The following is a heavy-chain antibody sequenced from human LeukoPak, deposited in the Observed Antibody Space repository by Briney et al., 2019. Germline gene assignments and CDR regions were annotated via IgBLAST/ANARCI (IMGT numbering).Heavy chain of an antibody. CDR1: GFTFKVTW. CDR2: IKRKSDGGTT. CDR3: ATGGHYFAS. D-gene: IGHD6-25*01. Sequence: EGSLRLSCAASGFTFKVTWMSWVRQAPGKGPEWVGRIKRKSDGGTTDLAAPVKGRFTMSRDDSKDTLYLQMNSLKIEDTAVYYCATGGHYFASWGQGILVTVSS. V-gene: IGHV3-15*01. J-gene: IGHJ4*02.